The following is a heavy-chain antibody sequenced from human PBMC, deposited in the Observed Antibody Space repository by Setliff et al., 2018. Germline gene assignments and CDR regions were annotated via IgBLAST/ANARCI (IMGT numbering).Heavy chain of an antibody. Sequence: GGSLRLSCAASGFTFSNSWMNWVRRAPGKGLEWVAIIKQDGSEKYYVDSVKDRFTISRDNTRNSLYLQMNSLRAEDTAVYYCARNGGLDYWGQGALVTVSS. D-gene: IGHD2-8*01. CDR2: IKQDGSEK. V-gene: IGHV3-7*01. CDR1: GFTFSNSW. J-gene: IGHJ4*02. CDR3: ARNGGLDY.